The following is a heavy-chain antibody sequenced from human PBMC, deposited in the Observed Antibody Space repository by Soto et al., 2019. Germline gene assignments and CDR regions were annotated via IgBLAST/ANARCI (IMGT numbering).Heavy chain of an antibody. J-gene: IGHJ4*02. V-gene: IGHV4-4*02. D-gene: IGHD1-26*01. Sequence: SETLSLTCAVSGDSISSSNWWTWVRQPPGKGLEWIGDIYHTGITNYNPSLKSRVTILVDKSKNHFSLKLSSVTAADTAVYYCERAWDHLYFHYWGQGALVTVST. CDR2: IYHTGIT. CDR3: ERAWDHLYFHY. CDR1: GDSISSSNW.